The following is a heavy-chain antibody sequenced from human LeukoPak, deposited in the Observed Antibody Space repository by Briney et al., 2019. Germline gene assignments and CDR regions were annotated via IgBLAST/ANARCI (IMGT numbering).Heavy chain of an antibody. Sequence: PSETLSLTCTVSGVSISSYYWSWIRQPAGKGLEWIGRIYTSGSTNYNPSLKSRVTMSVDTSRNQFSLKLSSVTAAGTAVYYCARDGYFYDSNGYRYFDYWGQGTLVIVSS. CDR2: IYTSGST. D-gene: IGHD3-22*01. CDR3: ARDGYFYDSNGYRYFDY. V-gene: IGHV4-4*07. J-gene: IGHJ4*02. CDR1: GVSISSYY.